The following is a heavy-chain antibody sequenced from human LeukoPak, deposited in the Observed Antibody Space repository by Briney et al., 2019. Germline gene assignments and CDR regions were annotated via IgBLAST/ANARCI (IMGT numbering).Heavy chain of an antibody. D-gene: IGHD3-10*01. CDR2: IANDGSHT. CDR1: GFTFSNYF. Sequence: GGSLRLSCAASGFTFSNYFMHWVRQAPGKGLEWVSDIANDGSHTFYVESVKGRFTISRDNSKNTLYLQMNSLGVEDTAVYFCARERQDTIIHSGAFDIWGQGTMVTVSS. J-gene: IGHJ3*02. V-gene: IGHV3-30-3*01. CDR3: ARERQDTIIHSGAFDI.